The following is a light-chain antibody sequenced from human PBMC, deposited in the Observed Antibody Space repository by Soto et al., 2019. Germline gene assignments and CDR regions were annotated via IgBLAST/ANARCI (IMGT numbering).Light chain of an antibody. CDR1: SSDVGVYNY. V-gene: IGLV2-11*01. J-gene: IGLJ1*01. Sequence: QSALTQPRSVSGSPGQSVTISCTGTSSDVGVYNYVSWYQQHPGKAPKLMIYDVSKRPSGVPDRFSGSKSGNTASLTISGLQAEDEADYYCCSYAGSYSLYVFGTGTKLTVL. CDR3: CSYAGSYSLYV. CDR2: DVS.